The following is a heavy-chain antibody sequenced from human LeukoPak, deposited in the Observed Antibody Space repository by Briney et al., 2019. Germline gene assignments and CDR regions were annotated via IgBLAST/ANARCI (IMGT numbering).Heavy chain of an antibody. Sequence: SGTLSLTCAVSGGSISSSNWWSWIRQPPGKGLEWIGYIYYSGSTNYNPSLKSRVTISVDTSKNQFSLKLSSVTAADTAVYSCARVIAYPYHFDYWGQGTLVTVSS. V-gene: IGHV4-61*01. CDR2: IYYSGST. D-gene: IGHD3-22*01. CDR3: ARVIAYPYHFDY. CDR1: GGSISSSNW. J-gene: IGHJ4*02.